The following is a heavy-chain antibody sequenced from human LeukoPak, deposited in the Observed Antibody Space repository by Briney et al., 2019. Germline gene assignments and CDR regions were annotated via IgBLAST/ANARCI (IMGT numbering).Heavy chain of an antibody. Sequence: GGSLRLSCAASGFTFSSYAMSWVRQAPGKGLVWVSRIASDGSSTTYADSVKGRFSISRDNAKNALYLQMNSLRVEDTAVYYCARGRPHGNDYWGQGTLVTVSS. J-gene: IGHJ4*02. V-gene: IGHV3-74*01. D-gene: IGHD4-23*01. CDR3: ARGRPHGNDY. CDR1: GFTFSSYA. CDR2: IASDGSST.